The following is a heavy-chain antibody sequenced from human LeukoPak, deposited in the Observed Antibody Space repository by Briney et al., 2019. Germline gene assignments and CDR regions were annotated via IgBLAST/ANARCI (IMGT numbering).Heavy chain of an antibody. CDR3: ERDYSLEVDY. CDR1: GFTFSSYW. CDR2: INSDGSST. D-gene: IGHD1-26*01. V-gene: IGHV3-74*01. J-gene: IGHJ4*02. Sequence: AGGSLRLSCAASGFTFSSYWMHWVRQAPGKGLVWVSCINSDGSSTSYADSVKGRFTISRDNAKNTLYLQMNSLRAEDTAVYYCERDYSLEVDYWGQGTLVTVSS.